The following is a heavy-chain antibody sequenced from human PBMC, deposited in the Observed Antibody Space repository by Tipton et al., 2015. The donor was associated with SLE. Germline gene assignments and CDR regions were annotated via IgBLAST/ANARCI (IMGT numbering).Heavy chain of an antibody. V-gene: IGHV3-53*05. D-gene: IGHD2-15*01. J-gene: IGHJ4*02. CDR2: IYSGGST. CDR1: GFTVSSNY. Sequence: GSLRLSCAASGFTVSSNYMSWVRQAPGKGLEWVSVIYSGGSTYYADSVKGRFTISRDNSKNTLYPQMNSLRAEDTAVYYCARVLGGLGLFDYWGQGTLVTVSS. CDR3: ARVLGGLGLFDY.